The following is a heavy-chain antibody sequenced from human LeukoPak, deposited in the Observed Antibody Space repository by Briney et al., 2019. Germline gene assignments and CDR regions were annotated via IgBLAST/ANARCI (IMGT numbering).Heavy chain of an antibody. CDR3: ARGRSYYYGSGSLRGRTYYYGMDV. Sequence: PSETLSLTCAVYGGSFSGYYWSWIRQSPGKGLEWIGEINHSGSTNYNPSLKSRVTISVDTSKNQFSLKLSSVTAADTAVYYCARGRSYYYGSGSLRGRTYYYGMDVWGQGTTVTVSS. V-gene: IGHV4-34*01. D-gene: IGHD3-10*01. J-gene: IGHJ6*02. CDR1: GGSFSGYY. CDR2: INHSGST.